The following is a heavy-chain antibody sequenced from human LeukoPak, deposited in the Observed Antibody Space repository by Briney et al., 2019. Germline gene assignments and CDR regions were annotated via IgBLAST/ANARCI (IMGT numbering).Heavy chain of an antibody. CDR3: VTDGAGYNYDY. D-gene: IGHD5-24*01. Sequence: GGSLRLSCAASGFTFSNYAMHWVRQAPGKGLEFVSAITNNGERTYYANSVKGRFTISRDNSRNTLFLHMGSLRSEDLAVYYCVTDGAGYNYDYWGQGTLVTVSP. V-gene: IGHV3-64*01. J-gene: IGHJ4*02. CDR1: GFTFSNYA. CDR2: ITNNGERT.